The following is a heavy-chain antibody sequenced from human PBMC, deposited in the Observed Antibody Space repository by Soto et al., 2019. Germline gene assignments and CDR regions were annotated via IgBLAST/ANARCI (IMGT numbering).Heavy chain of an antibody. Sequence: GASVKVSCKASGYTFTSYYMHWVRQAPGQGLEWMGIINPSGGSTSYAQKFQGRVTMTRDTSTSTVYMELSSLRSEDTAVYYCARDDSSGYYYNWFDPWGQGTLVTVSS. CDR1: GYTFTSYY. CDR3: ARDDSSGYYYNWFDP. V-gene: IGHV1-46*01. D-gene: IGHD3-22*01. CDR2: INPSGGST. J-gene: IGHJ5*02.